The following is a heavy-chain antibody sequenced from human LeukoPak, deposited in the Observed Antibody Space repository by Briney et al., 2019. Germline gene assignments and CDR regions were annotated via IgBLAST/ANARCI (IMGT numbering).Heavy chain of an antibody. Sequence: SVKVSCKASGGTFSSYAISWVRQAPGQGLEWMGRIIPIFGTANYAQKFQGRVTITTDESTSTAYMELSSLRSEDTAVYYCARDRVEYSYAHNFDYWGQGTLVTVFS. CDR2: IIPIFGTA. CDR3: ARDRVEYSYAHNFDY. J-gene: IGHJ4*02. V-gene: IGHV1-69*05. D-gene: IGHD5-18*01. CDR1: GGTFSSYA.